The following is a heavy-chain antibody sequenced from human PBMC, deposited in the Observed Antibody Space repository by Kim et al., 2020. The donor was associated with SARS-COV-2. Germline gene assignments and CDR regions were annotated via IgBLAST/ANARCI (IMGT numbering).Heavy chain of an antibody. D-gene: IGHD4-17*01. Sequence: ANYAQKFQGRVTITADESTSTAYMELSSLRSEDTAVYYCARDLIRGDYDPWGQGTLVTVSS. V-gene: IGHV1-69*01. CDR3: ARDLIRGDYDP. J-gene: IGHJ5*02. CDR2: A.